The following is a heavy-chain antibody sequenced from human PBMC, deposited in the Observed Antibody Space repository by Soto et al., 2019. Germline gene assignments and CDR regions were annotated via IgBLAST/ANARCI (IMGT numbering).Heavy chain of an antibody. CDR2: IYPGDSDT. D-gene: IGHD2-15*01. V-gene: IGHV5-51*01. CDR1: GYSFTSYW. CDR3: ARHDDCSGSPCSTGRWFDP. Sequence: GESLKISCKGSGYSFTSYWIGWVRQMPGKGLEWMGIIYPGDSDTRYSPSFQGQVTISADKSISTAYLQWSSLKASDTAMYYCARHDDCSGSPCSTGRWFDPWGQGTLVTVSS. J-gene: IGHJ5*02.